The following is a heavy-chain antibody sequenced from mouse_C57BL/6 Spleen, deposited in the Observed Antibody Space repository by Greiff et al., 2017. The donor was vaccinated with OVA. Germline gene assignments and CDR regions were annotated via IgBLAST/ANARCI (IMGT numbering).Heavy chain of an antibody. CDR3: ARRESHYYAMDY. V-gene: IGHV5-16*01. CDR1: GFTFSDYY. Sequence: EVKLVESEGGLVQPGSSMKLSCTASGFTFSDYYMAWVRQVPEKGLEWVANINYDGSSTYYLDSLKSRFIISRDNAKNILYLQMSSLKSEDTATYYCARRESHYYAMDYWGQGTSVTVSS. CDR2: INYDGSST. J-gene: IGHJ4*01.